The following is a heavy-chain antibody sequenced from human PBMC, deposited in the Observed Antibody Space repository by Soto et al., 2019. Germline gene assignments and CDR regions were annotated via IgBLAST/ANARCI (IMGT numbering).Heavy chain of an antibody. D-gene: IGHD3-10*01. CDR3: AREPTVTPPSGSYRQSQDEGI. Sequence: SVKVSCKASGGTFSSYTISWVRQSPGQGLECMGRIIPILGIANYAQKFQGRVTITADKSTSTAYMELSSLRSEDTAVYYCAREPTVTPPSGSYRQSQDEGIWGQGTMVTVSS. CDR1: GGTFSSYT. J-gene: IGHJ3*02. CDR2: IIPILGIA. V-gene: IGHV1-69*04.